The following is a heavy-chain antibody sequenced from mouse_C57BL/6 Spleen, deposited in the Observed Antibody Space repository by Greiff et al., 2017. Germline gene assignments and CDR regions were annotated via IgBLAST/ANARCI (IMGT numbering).Heavy chain of an antibody. J-gene: IGHJ3*01. CDR1: GYTFTDYE. D-gene: IGHD2-5*01. Sequence: VQLQQSGAELVRPGASVTLSCKASGYTFTDYEMHWVKQTPVHGLEWIGAIDPETGGTAYNQKFKGKAILTADKSSSTAYMGLRSLTSEDSAVYYCTRSDYSNYGFAYWGQGTLVTVSA. CDR3: TRSDYSNYGFAY. CDR2: IDPETGGT. V-gene: IGHV1-15*01.